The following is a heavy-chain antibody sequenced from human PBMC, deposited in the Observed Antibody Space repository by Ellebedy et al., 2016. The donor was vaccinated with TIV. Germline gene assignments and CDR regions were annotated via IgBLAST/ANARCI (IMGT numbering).Heavy chain of an antibody. CDR2: IYYTGTT. D-gene: IGHD4-17*01. Sequence: SETLSLTXTVSGGSISSYYWSWIRQPPGKGLEWVGYIYYTGTTHYNPSLKSRVTISIDTSKTQFSLNLTSVTAADTALYYCARAQRGYGDYSTWGQGTLVTVSS. CDR3: ARAQRGYGDYST. J-gene: IGHJ5*02. V-gene: IGHV4-59*01. CDR1: GGSISSYY.